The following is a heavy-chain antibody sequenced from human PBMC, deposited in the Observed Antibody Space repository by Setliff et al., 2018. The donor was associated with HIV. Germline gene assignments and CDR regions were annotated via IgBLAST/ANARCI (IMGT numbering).Heavy chain of an antibody. J-gene: IGHJ3*02. V-gene: IGHV3-15*07. CDR1: GFTFSNAW. Sequence: GSLRLSCAASGFTFSNAWMNWVRQAPGKGLEWVGRIKSKTDGGTTDYAAPVKGRFTISRDDSKNTLYLQMNSLKTEDTAVYYCTRGSSGSYYSAFDIWGQGTMVTVSS. CDR2: IKSKTDGGTT. D-gene: IGHD1-26*01. CDR3: TRGSSGSYYSAFDI.